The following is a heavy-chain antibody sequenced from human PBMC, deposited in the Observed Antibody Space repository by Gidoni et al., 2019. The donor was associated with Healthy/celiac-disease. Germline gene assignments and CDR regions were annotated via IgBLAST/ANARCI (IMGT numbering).Heavy chain of an antibody. Sequence: EVQLLESGGGLVQPGGSLRLSCAASGGTFSSYAMSWVRQAPGKGQEWVSAISGSGGSTYYADSVKGRFTISRDNSKNTLYLQMNSLRAEDTAVYYCAKDGSVDTAMSYYYYYGMDVWGQGTTVTVSS. CDR1: GGTFSSYA. V-gene: IGHV3-23*01. D-gene: IGHD5-18*01. CDR2: ISGSGGST. CDR3: AKDGSVDTAMSYYYYYGMDV. J-gene: IGHJ6*02.